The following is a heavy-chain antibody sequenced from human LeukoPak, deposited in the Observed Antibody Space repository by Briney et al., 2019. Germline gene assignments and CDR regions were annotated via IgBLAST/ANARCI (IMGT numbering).Heavy chain of an antibody. Sequence: GGSLRLSCAASGFTFSVYSMHWVRQAPGKGLQWVAVIWHDGSNKYYADSVKGRFTISRDNSENTLYLQMNSLRAEDTAVYYCARAVGPFDYWGQGTLVTVSS. J-gene: IGHJ4*02. V-gene: IGHV3-33*01. CDR1: GFTFSVYS. CDR2: IWHDGSNK. CDR3: ARAVGPFDY.